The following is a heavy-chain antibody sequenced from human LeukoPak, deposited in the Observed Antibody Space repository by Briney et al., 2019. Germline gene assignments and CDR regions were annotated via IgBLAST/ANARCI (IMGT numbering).Heavy chain of an antibody. CDR2: ISGSGGIT. CDR1: GFTFSSYA. J-gene: IGHJ4*02. V-gene: IGHV3-23*01. CDR3: AKDRGNSGYDLSDY. Sequence: GGSLRLSCAASGFTFSSYAMSWVRQAPGQGLEWVSAISGSGGITYYADSVKGRFTISRDNSKNTLYLQMNTLGAADTAVYYCAKDRGNSGYDLSDYWGQGTLVTVSS. D-gene: IGHD5-12*01.